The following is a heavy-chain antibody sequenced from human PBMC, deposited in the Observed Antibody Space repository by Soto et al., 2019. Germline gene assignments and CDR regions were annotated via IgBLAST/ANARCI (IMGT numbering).Heavy chain of an antibody. J-gene: IGHJ6*02. CDR1: GGSFSGYY. D-gene: IGHD3-9*01. CDR3: ARGGLRYFDWFPAHYYYGMDV. CDR2: INHSGST. Sequence: SETLSLTCAVYGGSFSGYYWSWIRQPPGKGLEWIGEINHSGSTNYNPSLKSRVTISADTSKNQFSLKLSSVTAADTAVYYCARGGLRYFDWFPAHYYYGMDVWGQGTTVTVSS. V-gene: IGHV4-34*01.